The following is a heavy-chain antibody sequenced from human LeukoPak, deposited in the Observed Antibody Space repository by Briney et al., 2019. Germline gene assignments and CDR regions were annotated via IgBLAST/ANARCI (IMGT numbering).Heavy chain of an antibody. CDR3: ARERGRAYGPLDY. J-gene: IGHJ4*02. V-gene: IGHV3-64D*09. D-gene: IGHD3-10*01. CDR2: ISSNGGST. CDR1: GFTFSSYA. Sequence: GGSLRLSCSASGFTFSSYAMHWVRQAPGKGLEYVSVISSNGGSTYYADSVKGRFTISRDNSKNTLYLQMSSLRAEDTAVYYCARERGRAYGPLDYWGQGTLVTVSS.